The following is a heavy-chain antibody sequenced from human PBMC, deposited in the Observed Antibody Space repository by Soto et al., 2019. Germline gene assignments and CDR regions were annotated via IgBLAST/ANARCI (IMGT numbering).Heavy chain of an antibody. Sequence: PSETLSLTCTVSGGSISSYYWSWIRQPPGKGLEWIGYIYYSGSTNYNPSLKSRVTISVDTSKNQFSLKLSSVTAADTAVYYCARDLEYSGYGGFDYWGQGTLVTVSS. CDR1: GGSISSYY. V-gene: IGHV4-59*01. J-gene: IGHJ4*02. CDR3: ARDLEYSGYGGFDY. CDR2: IYYSGST. D-gene: IGHD5-12*01.